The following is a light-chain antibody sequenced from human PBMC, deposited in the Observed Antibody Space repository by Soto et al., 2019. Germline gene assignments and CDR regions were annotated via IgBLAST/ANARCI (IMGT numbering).Light chain of an antibody. CDR1: SSNIGSNY. V-gene: IGLV1-51*01. Sequence: QSVLTQPPSVSAAPGQTVTISCSGSSSNIGSNYVSWYQQLPGTAPKLLIYGNNKRPSGIPDRVSGSKSGTSATLGITGLQTGDEADYYCGTWDTSLSAVIFGGGTQLTVL. J-gene: IGLJ2*01. CDR2: GNN. CDR3: GTWDTSLSAVI.